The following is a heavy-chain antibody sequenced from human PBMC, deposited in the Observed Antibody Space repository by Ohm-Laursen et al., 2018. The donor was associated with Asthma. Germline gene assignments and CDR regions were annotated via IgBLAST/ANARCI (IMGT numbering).Heavy chain of an antibody. CDR2: ISYNGSNK. V-gene: IGHV3-30*03. D-gene: IGHD4-17*01. Sequence: SSLRLSCAASGFTFSSYGMHWVRQAPGKGLEWVAVISYNGSNKYYADSVKGRFTISRDNSKNTLYLQMNSLRAEDTAVYYCADSDYGIYWGQGTLVTVSS. CDR1: GFTFSSYG. CDR3: ADSDYGIY. J-gene: IGHJ4*02.